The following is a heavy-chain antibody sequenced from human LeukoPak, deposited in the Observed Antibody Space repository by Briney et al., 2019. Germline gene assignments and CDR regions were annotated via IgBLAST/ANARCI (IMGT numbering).Heavy chain of an antibody. Sequence: GGSLRLSCAASGFTVSSNYMSWVRQAPGKGLEWVSVIYSGGSTYYADSVKGRFTISRDNSKNTLYLQMNSLRAEDTAVYYCARDDLYSSGWYWIDYWGQGTLVTVSS. CDR1: GFTVSSNY. J-gene: IGHJ4*02. CDR2: IYSGGST. D-gene: IGHD6-19*01. V-gene: IGHV3-53*01. CDR3: ARDDLYSSGWYWIDY.